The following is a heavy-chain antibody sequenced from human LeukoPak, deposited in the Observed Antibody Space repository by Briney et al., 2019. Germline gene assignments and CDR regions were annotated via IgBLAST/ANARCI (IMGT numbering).Heavy chain of an antibody. CDR1: GFTFSSYS. J-gene: IGHJ4*02. D-gene: IGHD3-22*01. CDR3: ARDPRGDSSGFYPNLGY. Sequence: GGSLRLSCAASGFTFSSYSMNWVRQAPGKGLEWVSYISGNTSTIYYADSVKGRFTISRDNAKNSLYLQMNSLRAEDTALYYCARDPRGDSSGFYPNLGYWGQGTLVAVSS. V-gene: IGHV3-48*01. CDR2: ISGNTSTI.